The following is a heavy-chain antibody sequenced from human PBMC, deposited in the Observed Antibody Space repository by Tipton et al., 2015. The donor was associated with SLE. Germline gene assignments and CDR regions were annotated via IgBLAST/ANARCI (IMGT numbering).Heavy chain of an antibody. CDR3: ARGESGSSGWNWYYFDY. J-gene: IGHJ4*02. V-gene: IGHV3-48*01. CDR1: GFTFSSYS. CDR2: ISSSSSTI. Sequence: SLRLSCAASGFTFSSYSMNWVRQAPGKGLEWVSYISSSSSTIYYADSVKGRFTISGDNAKNSLYLQMNSLRAGDTAVYYCARGESGSSGWNWYYFDYWGQGTLVTVSS. D-gene: IGHD6-19*01.